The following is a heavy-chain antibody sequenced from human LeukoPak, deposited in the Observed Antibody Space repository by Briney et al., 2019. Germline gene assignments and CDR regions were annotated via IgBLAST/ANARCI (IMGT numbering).Heavy chain of an antibody. CDR1: GFTFSSYW. CDR3: ARDGCSGGNCYSYWFDP. V-gene: IGHV3-7*01. D-gene: IGHD2-15*01. Sequence: GGSLRLSCAASGFTFSSYWMSWVRQAPGKGLEWVANIEEDGSEKYYVDSVKGRFTISRDNAKNSLSLQMNSLGAEDTAVYYCARDGCSGGNCYSYWFDPWGQGTLVTVSS. CDR2: IEEDGSEK. J-gene: IGHJ5*02.